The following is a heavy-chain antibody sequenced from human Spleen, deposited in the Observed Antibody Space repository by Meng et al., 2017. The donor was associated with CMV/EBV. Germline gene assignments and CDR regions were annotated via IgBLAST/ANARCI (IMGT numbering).Heavy chain of an antibody. V-gene: IGHV3-43*01. CDR3: AKDGRYSSSWLRWFDP. CDR2: ITWDSGTT. CDR1: GFIFDDYT. J-gene: IGHJ5*02. D-gene: IGHD6-13*01. Sequence: SGFIFDDYTMHWVRQAPGKGLEWVSLITWDSGTTYYADSVKGRFTISRDNSKNSLSLQMNSLRTEDTALYYCAKDGRYSSSWLRWFDPWGQGTLVTVSS.